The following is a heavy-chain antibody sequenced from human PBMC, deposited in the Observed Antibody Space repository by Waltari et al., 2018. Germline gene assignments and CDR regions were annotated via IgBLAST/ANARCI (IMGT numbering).Heavy chain of an antibody. Sequence: QVQLVQSGSELKKPGASVKVSCKASGYTFTSYAMHWVRQAPGQGLEWMGGFNTNAWNPTYAQGFTGRVVLAVDTSASTAYLEISSLKAEDTAVYYCARDPISCNVGCDYYDGMDVWGQGTTVTVSS. CDR1: GYTFTSYA. CDR3: ARDPISCNVGCDYYDGMDV. CDR2: FNTNAWNP. D-gene: IGHD2-2*02. V-gene: IGHV7-4-1*02. J-gene: IGHJ6*02.